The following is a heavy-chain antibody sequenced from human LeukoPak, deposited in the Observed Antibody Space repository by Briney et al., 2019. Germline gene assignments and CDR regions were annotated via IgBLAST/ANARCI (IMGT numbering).Heavy chain of an antibody. D-gene: IGHD2-2*01. CDR1: GFTFSSYW. CDR3: ARDGDIVVVPAPFDY. Sequence: GGSLRLSCAASGFTFSSYWMSWVRQAPGKGLEWVANIQQDGSEKYYVDSVKGRFTISRDNAKNSLYLQMNSLRAEDTAVYYCARDGDIVVVPAPFDYWGQGTLVTVSS. CDR2: IQQDGSEK. J-gene: IGHJ4*02. V-gene: IGHV3-7*01.